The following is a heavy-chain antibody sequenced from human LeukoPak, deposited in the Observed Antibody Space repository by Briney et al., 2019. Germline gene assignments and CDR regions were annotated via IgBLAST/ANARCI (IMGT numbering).Heavy chain of an antibody. J-gene: IGHJ4*02. V-gene: IGHV4-39*07. CDR3: AQGLPGIAAAGSDY. CDR2: IYHSGST. Sequence: SETLSLTCTVSGGSVSSGSYYWSWIRQPPGKGLEWSGEIYHSGSTNYTPSLKSRVTISVDKSKNQCSLKLSSVIAADTAVYYCAQGLPGIAAAGSDYWGQGTLVTVSS. D-gene: IGHD6-13*01. CDR1: GGSVSSGSYY.